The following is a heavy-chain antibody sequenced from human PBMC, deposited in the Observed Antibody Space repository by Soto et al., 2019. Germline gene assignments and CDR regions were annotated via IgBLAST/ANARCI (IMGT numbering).Heavy chain of an antibody. D-gene: IGHD2-2*01. J-gene: IGHJ4*01. Sequence: SETLSLTCTVSGGSISSYYWSWIRQPPGKGLEWIGYIYYSGSTNYNPSLKSRVTISVDTAKNQFSLKLSSVTAADTAVYYCATYQGRPRYYFDYWGQGTLVTVSS. CDR1: GGSISSYY. V-gene: IGHV4-59*01. CDR2: IYYSGST. CDR3: ATYQGRPRYYFDY.